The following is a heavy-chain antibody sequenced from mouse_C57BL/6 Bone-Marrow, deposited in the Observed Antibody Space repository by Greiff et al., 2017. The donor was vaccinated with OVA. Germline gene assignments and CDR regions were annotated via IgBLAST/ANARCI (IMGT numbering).Heavy chain of an antibody. CDR3: ATPYGNFMGYYAMDY. Sequence: EVQLVESGGGLVKPGGSLKLSCAASGFTFSDYGMHWVRQAPEKGLEWVAYISSGSSTIYYADTVKGRFTISRDNAKNTLFLQMTSLRSEDTAMYYCATPYGNFMGYYAMDYWGQGTSVTVSS. J-gene: IGHJ4*01. D-gene: IGHD2-1*01. V-gene: IGHV5-17*01. CDR1: GFTFSDYG. CDR2: ISSGSSTI.